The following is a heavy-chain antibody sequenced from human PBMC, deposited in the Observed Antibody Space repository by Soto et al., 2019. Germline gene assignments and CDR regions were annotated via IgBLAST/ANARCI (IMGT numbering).Heavy chain of an antibody. CDR2: MNPNSGNT. D-gene: IGHD3-10*01. J-gene: IGHJ6*03. Sequence: QVQLVQSGAEVKKPGASVKVSCKASGYTFTSYDINWVRQAAGQGLEWMGWMNPNSGNTGYAQKFQGRVTMTRNTSISTAYMELSSLRSEDTAVYYCARAPTRGPLWFGELLGSYYYYYMDVWGKGTTVTVSS. CDR1: GYTFTSYD. V-gene: IGHV1-8*01. CDR3: ARAPTRGPLWFGELLGSYYYYYMDV.